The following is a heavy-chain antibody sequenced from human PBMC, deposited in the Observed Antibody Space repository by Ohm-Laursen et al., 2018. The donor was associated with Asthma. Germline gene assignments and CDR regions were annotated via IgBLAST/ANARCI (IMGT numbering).Heavy chain of an antibody. Sequence: ASVKVSCKVAGYKFSSYGISWVRQAPGQGLEWMGWISAYNGNTKYAQKFQGRVTMTRDTSISTAYMELSRLRSDDTAVYYCARVYCGGDCYSDYWGQGTLVTVSS. V-gene: IGHV1-18*04. D-gene: IGHD2-21*01. CDR1: GYKFSSYG. J-gene: IGHJ4*02. CDR3: ARVYCGGDCYSDY. CDR2: ISAYNGNT.